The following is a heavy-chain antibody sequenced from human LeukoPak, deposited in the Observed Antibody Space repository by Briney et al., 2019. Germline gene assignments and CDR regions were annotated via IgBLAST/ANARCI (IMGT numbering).Heavy chain of an antibody. J-gene: IGHJ2*01. V-gene: IGHV4-31*03. D-gene: IGHD5-18*01. Sequence: PSETLSLTCTVSGGSISSGGYYWSWIRQHPGKGLEWIGYIYYSGSTYYNPSLKSRVTISVDTSKNQFSLKLSSVTAADTAVYYCARGPWIQLWLRYFDLWVRGTLVTVSS. CDR3: ARGPWIQLWLRYFDL. CDR1: GGSISSGGYY. CDR2: IYYSGST.